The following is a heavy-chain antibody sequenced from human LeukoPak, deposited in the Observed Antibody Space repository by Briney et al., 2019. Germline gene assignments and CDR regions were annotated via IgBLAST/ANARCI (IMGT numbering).Heavy chain of an antibody. CDR2: INPSGGST. CDR3: ARNRGWFGELQSAFDY. CDR1: GYTFTSYY. V-gene: IGHV1-46*01. J-gene: IGHJ4*02. Sequence: ASVKVSCKASGYTFTSYYMHWVRQAPGQGLEWMGIINPSGGSTSYAQKFQGRVTMTRDTSTSTVYMELSSLRSEDTAVYYCARNRGWFGELQSAFDYWGQGTLVTVSS. D-gene: IGHD3-10*01.